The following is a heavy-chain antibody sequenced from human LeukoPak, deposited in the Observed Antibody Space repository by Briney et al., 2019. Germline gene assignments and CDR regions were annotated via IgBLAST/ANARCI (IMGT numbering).Heavy chain of an antibody. CDR2: INHSGST. Sequence: SETLSLTCAVYGGSFSGYYWSWIRQPPGKGLEWIGEINHSGSTNYNPSLKSRVTISVDTSKNQFSLKLSSVTAADTAVYYCARFSYYYDSSGYNWFDPWGQGTLVTVSS. D-gene: IGHD3-22*01. CDR3: ARFSYYYDSSGYNWFDP. V-gene: IGHV4-34*01. J-gene: IGHJ5*02. CDR1: GGSFSGYY.